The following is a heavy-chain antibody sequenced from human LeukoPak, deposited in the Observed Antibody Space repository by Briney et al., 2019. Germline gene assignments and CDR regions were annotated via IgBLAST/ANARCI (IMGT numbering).Heavy chain of an antibody. CDR3: ARGDYYYYYIDV. V-gene: IGHV1-8*01. J-gene: IGHJ6*03. CDR2: MNPNSGNT. Sequence: GASVKVSCKASGYTFTSYDINWVRQATGQGLEWMGWMNPNSGNTGYAQKFQGRVTMTRNTSISTAYMELSSLRSEDTAVYYCARGDYYYYYIDVWGKGTTVTVSS. CDR1: GYTFTSYD.